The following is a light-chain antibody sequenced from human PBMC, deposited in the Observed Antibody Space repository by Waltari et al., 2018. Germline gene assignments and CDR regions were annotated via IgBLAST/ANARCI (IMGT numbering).Light chain of an antibody. V-gene: IGKV3-11*01. Sequence: EIFLTQSLATLSVSAGERAALSCRASQSVGTSLAWYQHRAGQAPRLLIYDASKRAACIPARFSGRGSGTDFTLVIDTLEPEDFAVYYCQQRNTWPRTFGQGTKVEI. CDR2: DAS. CDR3: QQRNTWPRT. J-gene: IGKJ1*01. CDR1: QSVGTS.